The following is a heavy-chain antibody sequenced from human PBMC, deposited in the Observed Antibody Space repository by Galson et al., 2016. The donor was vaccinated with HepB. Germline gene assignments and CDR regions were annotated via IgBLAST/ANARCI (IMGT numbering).Heavy chain of an antibody. CDR3: V. Sequence: SLRLSCAASGISFSDHYMEWVRQAAGKGLEWVGRSRNKAKSYRISYAASVKGRFIISRDDSKNSLYLQKPAPLEAPAMYGMDVWGHGTTVTVSS. CDR2: SRNKAKSYRI. D-gene: IGHD2-2*01. CDR1: GISFSDHY. J-gene: IGHJ6*02. V-gene: IGHV3-72*01.